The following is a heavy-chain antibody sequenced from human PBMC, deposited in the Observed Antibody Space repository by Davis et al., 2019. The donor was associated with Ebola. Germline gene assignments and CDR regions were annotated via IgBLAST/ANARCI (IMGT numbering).Heavy chain of an antibody. CDR2: IYPADSDT. CDR3: ARHTGIWSTPDY. D-gene: IGHD2-8*02. CDR1: GYKFTIYW. Sequence: GESLKISCEGSGYKFTIYWIGWVRQMPGEGLEWMGIIYPADSDTRYSPSFQGQVTISADKSISTAYLQWSSLKASDTAMYYCARHTGIWSTPDYWGQGTLVTVSS. V-gene: IGHV5-51*01. J-gene: IGHJ4*02.